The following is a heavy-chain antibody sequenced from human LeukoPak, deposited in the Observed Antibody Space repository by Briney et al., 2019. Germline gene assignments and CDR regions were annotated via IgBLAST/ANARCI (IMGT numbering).Heavy chain of an antibody. J-gene: IGHJ4*02. CDR2: ISSSGNII. CDR3: AKPGRSSGWYKFAFDY. CDR1: GFTFSDYY. Sequence: GGSLRLSCAASGFTFSDYYMNWIRQAPGKGLEWVSYISSSGNIIYYADSVKGRFTISRDNSKNTLYLQMNSLRAEDTAVYYCAKPGRSSGWYKFAFDYWGQGTLVTVSS. V-gene: IGHV3-11*01. D-gene: IGHD6-19*01.